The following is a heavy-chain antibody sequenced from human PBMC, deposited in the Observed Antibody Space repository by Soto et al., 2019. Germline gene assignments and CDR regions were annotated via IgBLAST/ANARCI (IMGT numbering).Heavy chain of an antibody. CDR1: GYTFTSYA. V-gene: IGHV1-3*01. Sequence: ASVKVSCKASGYTFTSYAMQWVRQAPGQRLEWMGWINAGNGNTKYSQKFQGRVTITRDTSASTAYMELSSLRSEDTAVYYCASSSYYYYGMDVWGQGTTVTVYS. D-gene: IGHD6-6*01. CDR2: INAGNGNT. CDR3: ASSSYYYYGMDV. J-gene: IGHJ6*02.